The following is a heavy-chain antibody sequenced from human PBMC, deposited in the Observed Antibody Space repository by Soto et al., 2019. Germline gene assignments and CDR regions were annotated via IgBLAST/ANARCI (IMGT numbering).Heavy chain of an antibody. CDR2: IYWDDDK. Sequence: QITLKESGPTLVKPTQTLTLTCTFSGFSLSTSGVGVGWIRQPPGKALEWLALIYWDDDKRYSPSLKSRLTITKDTSKNQVVLTMTHIDPVDTATYYGAHFTWEGVVVAPFDFWGRGTLVTVSS. V-gene: IGHV2-5*02. CDR1: GFSLSTSGVG. D-gene: IGHD2-15*01. CDR3: AHFTWEGVVVAPFDF. J-gene: IGHJ4*02.